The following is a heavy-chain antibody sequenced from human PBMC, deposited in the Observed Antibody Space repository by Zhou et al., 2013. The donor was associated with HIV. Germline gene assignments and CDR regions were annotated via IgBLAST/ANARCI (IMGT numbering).Heavy chain of an antibody. CDR3: ARVLFDRSDY. Sequence: QVQLVQSGAEVKKPGASVKVSCKASGYTFMNYDINWVRQATGQGLEWMGWMNPRSGNTGYAQKFQGRVTVTRNTSINTAYMELSSLRSDDTAVYYCARVLFDRSDYWGQGTLVTVSS. CDR2: MNPRSGNT. CDR1: GYTFMNYD. D-gene: IGHD3-9*01. J-gene: IGHJ4*02. V-gene: IGHV1-8*01.